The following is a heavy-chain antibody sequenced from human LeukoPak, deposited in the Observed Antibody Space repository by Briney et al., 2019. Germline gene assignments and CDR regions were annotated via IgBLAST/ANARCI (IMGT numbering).Heavy chain of an antibody. D-gene: IGHD7-27*01. V-gene: IGHV4-59*13. CDR2: AHRGGDS. CDR3: VRHRRTLGNYWYFDL. Sequence: SEILSLTCTVSGDSIRSYYWSWIRQPPGKGLEWIGYAHRGGDSKYNPSLKSRVTISVDTSSNQISLTVTSGTAVDTAVYYCVRHRRTLGNYWYFDLWGRGSLVIVSS. CDR1: GDSIRSYY. J-gene: IGHJ2*01.